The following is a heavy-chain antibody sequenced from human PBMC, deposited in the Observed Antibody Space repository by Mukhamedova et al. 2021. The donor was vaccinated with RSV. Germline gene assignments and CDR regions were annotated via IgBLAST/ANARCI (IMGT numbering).Heavy chain of an antibody. D-gene: IGHD2-2*01. Sequence: VEWVAVISYDGSNKYYADSVKGRFTISRDNSKNTLYLQMNSLRAEDTAVYYCARELGEIVVVPAAILYYYYYMDVWVKGTTVTVSS. CDR3: ARELGEIVVVPAAILYYYYYMDV. CDR2: ISYDGSNK. J-gene: IGHJ6*03. V-gene: IGHV3-30*01.